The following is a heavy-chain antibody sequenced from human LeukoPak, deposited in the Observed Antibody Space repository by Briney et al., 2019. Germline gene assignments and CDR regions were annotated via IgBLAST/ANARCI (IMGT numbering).Heavy chain of an antibody. CDR2: IYPGDSDT. CDR3: ARQMTAITTYDAFDL. CDR1: GYSFTSYW. D-gene: IGHD4-11*01. J-gene: IGHJ3*01. Sequence: GESLKISCKGSGYSFTSYWIGWVRQMPGKGLEWMGIIYPGDSDTTYSPSFQSQVIISADKSFSTAYLLWSSLTASDTAIYYCARQMTAITTYDAFDLWGQGTMVTVSS. V-gene: IGHV5-51*01.